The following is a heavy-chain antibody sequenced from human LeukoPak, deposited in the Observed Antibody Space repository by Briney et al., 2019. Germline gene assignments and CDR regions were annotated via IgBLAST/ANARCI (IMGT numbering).Heavy chain of an antibody. Sequence: GGSLRLSCSASGFTFSTYGMHWVRQGPGKGLEWGAVISYDGSKTYYADSVKGRFTISRDNSKNTLYLQMKSLRAEDTALYYCARTMYVTGSSDFDYWGQGTLVTVSS. J-gene: IGHJ4*02. CDR2: ISYDGSKT. V-gene: IGHV3-30-3*01. CDR3: ARTMYVTGSSDFDY. D-gene: IGHD1-26*01. CDR1: GFTFSTYG.